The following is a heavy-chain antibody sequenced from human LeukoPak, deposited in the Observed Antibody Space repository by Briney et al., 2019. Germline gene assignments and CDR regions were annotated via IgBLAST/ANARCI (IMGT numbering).Heavy chain of an antibody. D-gene: IGHD4-17*01. J-gene: IGHJ4*02. CDR3: AKDFDYGDYYFDY. CDR1: GFTFYDYA. CDR2: ISWNSGSI. Sequence: PGGSLRLSCAASGFTFYDYARHWVRQAPGKGREGGSGISWNSGSIAYADSVKGRFTISRDNAKHSLYLQMNSLRAEDTALYYCAKDFDYGDYYFDYWGQGTLVTVYS. V-gene: IGHV3-9*01.